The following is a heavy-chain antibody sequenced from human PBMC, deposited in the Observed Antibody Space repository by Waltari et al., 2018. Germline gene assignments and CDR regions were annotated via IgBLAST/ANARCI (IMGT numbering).Heavy chain of an antibody. CDR1: GGTFSSYA. Sequence: QVQLVQSGAEVKKPGSSVKGACTDSGGTFSSYAISWVRQAPGQGLEWMGGIIPIFGTANYAQKFQGRVTITADESTSTAYMELSSLRSEDTAVYYCARERYYYMDVWGKGTTVTVSS. CDR2: IIPIFGTA. V-gene: IGHV1-69*01. J-gene: IGHJ6*03. CDR3: ARERYYYMDV.